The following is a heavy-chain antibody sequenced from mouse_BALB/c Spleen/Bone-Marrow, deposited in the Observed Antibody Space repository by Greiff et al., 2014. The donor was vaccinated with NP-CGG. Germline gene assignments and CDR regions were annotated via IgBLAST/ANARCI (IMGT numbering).Heavy chain of an antibody. CDR2: ISSGGHYT. Sequence: DVQLQESGGGLVKPGGSLKLSCAASGFTFSSYSMSWVRQTPEKRLEWVATISSGGHYTYYPDSVKGRFTISRDNAKNTLYLQMSSLKSEDTAMYYCSKDGGYDYSYYFDYWGQGTTLTVSS. CDR3: SKDGGYDYSYYFDY. J-gene: IGHJ2*01. V-gene: IGHV5-6-4*01. D-gene: IGHD2-4*01. CDR1: GFTFSSYS.